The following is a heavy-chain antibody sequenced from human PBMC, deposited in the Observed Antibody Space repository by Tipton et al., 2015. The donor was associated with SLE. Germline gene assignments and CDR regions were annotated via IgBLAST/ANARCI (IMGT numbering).Heavy chain of an antibody. V-gene: IGHV4-59*01. CDR3: AREGQQLVYFDL. J-gene: IGHJ2*01. CDR2: IYYSGST. D-gene: IGHD6-13*01. CDR1: GSSISSYY. Sequence: TLSLTCTVSGSSISSYYWSWIRQPPGKGLEWIGYIYYSGSTNYNPSLKSRVTISVDTSKNQFSLKLSSVTAADTAVYYCAREGQQLVYFDLWGRGTLVTVSS.